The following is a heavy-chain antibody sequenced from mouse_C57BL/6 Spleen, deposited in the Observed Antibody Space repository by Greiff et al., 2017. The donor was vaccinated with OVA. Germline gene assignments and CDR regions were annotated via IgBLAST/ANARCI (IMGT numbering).Heavy chain of an antibody. CDR1: GFNIKDYY. CDR2: IDPEDGDT. D-gene: IGHD1-1*01. Sequence: DVKLVESGAELVRPGASVKLSCTASGFNIKDYYMHWVKQRPEQGLEWIGRIDPEDGDTEYAPKFQGKATMTADTSSNTAYLQLSSLTSEDTAVYYCTRWGSSYVKGAMDYWGQGTSVTVSS. V-gene: IGHV14-1*01. J-gene: IGHJ4*01. CDR3: TRWGSSYVKGAMDY.